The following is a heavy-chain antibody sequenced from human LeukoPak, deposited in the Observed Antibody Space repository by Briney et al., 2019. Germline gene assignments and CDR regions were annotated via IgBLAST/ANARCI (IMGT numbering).Heavy chain of an antibody. CDR1: GFTFSSYS. CDR2: ISSSSSYI. D-gene: IGHD3-22*01. V-gene: IGHV3-21*01. CDR3: ARVRYDGTGYYSIFDY. Sequence: NPGGSLRLSCAASGFTFSSYSMNWVRQAPGKGLEWVSSISSSSSYIYYADSVKGRFTISRDNAKNSLYLQMNSLRAEDTAVYYCARVRYDGTGYYSIFDYWGQGTLVTVSS. J-gene: IGHJ4*02.